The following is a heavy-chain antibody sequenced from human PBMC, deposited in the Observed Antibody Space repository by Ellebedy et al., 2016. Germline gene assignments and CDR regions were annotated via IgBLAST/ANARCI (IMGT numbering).Heavy chain of an antibody. CDR2: ISSSGYTI. CDR3: AREKYGSGSSGDY. V-gene: IGHV3-11*04. CDR1: GFTFSDYY. D-gene: IGHD3-10*01. J-gene: IGHJ4*02. Sequence: GESLKISXAASGFTFSDYYMSWIRQAPGKGLEWVSYISSSGYTIYYADSVKGRFTISRDNDKNSLYLQMNSLRAEDTAVYYCAREKYGSGSSGDYWGQGTLVTVSS.